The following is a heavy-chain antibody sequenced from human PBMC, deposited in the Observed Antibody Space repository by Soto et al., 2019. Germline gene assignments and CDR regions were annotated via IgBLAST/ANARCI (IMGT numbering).Heavy chain of an antibody. V-gene: IGHV3-23*01. CDR1: GFTFSTYA. D-gene: IGHD3-22*01. Sequence: GGSLRLSCAASGFTFSTYAMSWVRQAPGKGLGWVSGISGSGGSTYYADSVKGRFTISRDNSKNTLYLQMNSMRAVDTGVYYCRVLLNTYDSSGYYNSYFDYWCQGKLVYVS. J-gene: IGHJ4*02. CDR2: ISGSGGST. CDR3: RVLLNTYDSSGYYNSYFDY.